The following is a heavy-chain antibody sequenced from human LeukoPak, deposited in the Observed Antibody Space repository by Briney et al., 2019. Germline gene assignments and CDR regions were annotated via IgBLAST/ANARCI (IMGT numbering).Heavy chain of an antibody. Sequence: GRSLRLSFSASGFTFSNYGMHWVRQAPGKGLEWVAVISYDGTNVYYADSVKGRIAISRDNSKNTLYLQMSSLRADDTAIYYCAKDRQLARSHFYYYGLDVWGQGTTVTVSS. D-gene: IGHD6-13*01. CDR1: GFTFSNYG. CDR2: ISYDGTNV. J-gene: IGHJ6*02. CDR3: AKDRQLARSHFYYYGLDV. V-gene: IGHV3-30*18.